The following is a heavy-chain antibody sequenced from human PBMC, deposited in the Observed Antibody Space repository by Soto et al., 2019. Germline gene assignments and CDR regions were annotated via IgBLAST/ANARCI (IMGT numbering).Heavy chain of an antibody. D-gene: IGHD2-8*01. CDR3: ARHYCANGVCYFWFDP. Sequence: EVQLVQSGAEVKKPGESLRISCKGSGYSFTSYWISWVRQMPGKGLEWMGRIDPSDSYTNYSPSFEGHVIISVDKSTSTAYLQWSSLKASDTAIYYCARHYCANGVCYFWFDPWGQGTLVTVSS. CDR1: GYSFTSYW. V-gene: IGHV5-10-1*03. CDR2: IDPSDSYT. J-gene: IGHJ5*02.